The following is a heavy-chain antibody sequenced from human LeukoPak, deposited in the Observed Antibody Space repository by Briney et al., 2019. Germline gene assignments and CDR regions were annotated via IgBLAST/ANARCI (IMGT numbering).Heavy chain of an antibody. CDR1: GYTFTSYA. CDR2: INAGNGNT. CDR3: ARVDTTTYYYYGMDV. Sequence: ASVTVSFKASGYTFTSYAMHWVRQAPGQRLEWMGWINAGNGNTKYSQKFQGRVTITRDTSASTAYMELSSLRSEDTAVYYCARVDTTTYYYYGMDVWGQGTTVTVSS. J-gene: IGHJ6*02. V-gene: IGHV1-3*01. D-gene: IGHD1-26*01.